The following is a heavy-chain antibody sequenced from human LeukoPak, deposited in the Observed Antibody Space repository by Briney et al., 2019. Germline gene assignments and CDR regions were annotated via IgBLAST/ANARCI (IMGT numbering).Heavy chain of an antibody. CDR3: AREWGYYDS. CDR1: GFTFSTYS. D-gene: IGHD3-16*01. V-gene: IGHV3-21*01. J-gene: IGHJ4*02. Sequence: GGSLRLSCAASGFTFSTYSMNWVRQAPGKGLEWVSSIASSSNIYYADSVKGRFTIPRDNAKNSQYLQMNSMRAEDTAVYYCAREWGYYDSWGQGTLVTVSS. CDR2: IASSSNI.